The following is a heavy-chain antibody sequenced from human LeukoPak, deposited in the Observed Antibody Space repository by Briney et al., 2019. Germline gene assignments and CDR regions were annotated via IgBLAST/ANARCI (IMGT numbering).Heavy chain of an antibody. CDR3: SSGWLFGY. D-gene: IGHD3-10*01. V-gene: IGHV3-30*04. Sequence: GSLRLSCAASGFTFSSYAMHWVRQAPGKGLEWMAFISYDGSNKYYADSVKGRFTISRDNSKNTLYLQMNSLRAEDTAVYYCSSGWLFGYWGQGTLVTVSS. CDR1: GFTFSSYA. J-gene: IGHJ4*02. CDR2: ISYDGSNK.